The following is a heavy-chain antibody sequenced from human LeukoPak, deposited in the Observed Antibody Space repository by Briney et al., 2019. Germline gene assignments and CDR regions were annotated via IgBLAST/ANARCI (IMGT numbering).Heavy chain of an antibody. CDR2: IYTGGSA. J-gene: IGHJ2*01. Sequence: PGGSLRLSCAASGFTVSSNYMNWVRQAPGKGLEWVSVIYTGGSAYYADSVKGRFTISRDNSKNMLYLQMNTLRAEDTAIYYCAKDRTVGASYWYFDLWGRGTLVTVSS. V-gene: IGHV3-53*01. CDR1: GFTVSSNY. CDR3: AKDRTVGASYWYFDL. D-gene: IGHD1-26*01.